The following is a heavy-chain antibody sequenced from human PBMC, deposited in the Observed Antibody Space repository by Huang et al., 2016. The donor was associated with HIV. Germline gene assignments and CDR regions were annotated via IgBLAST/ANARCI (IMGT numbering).Heavy chain of an antibody. CDR2: ISKDGRSR. V-gene: IGHV3-30*04. J-gene: IGHJ3*01. Sequence: QVQLVESGGGVVQPGRSLRLSCAASGFSFANYAMNWVGQGTVKRLEWVTFISKDGRSRYYAYSVKGRFTISRDNFKNARYLQMNRLRGDDTAVYYCTREYTVAGAFDLWGQGTMVTVSS. CDR3: TREYTVAGAFDL. CDR1: GFSFANYA. D-gene: IGHD5-12*01.